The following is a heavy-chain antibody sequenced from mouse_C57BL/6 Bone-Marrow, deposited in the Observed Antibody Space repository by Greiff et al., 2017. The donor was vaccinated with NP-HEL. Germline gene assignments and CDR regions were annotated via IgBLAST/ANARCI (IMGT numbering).Heavy chain of an antibody. Sequence: QVQLQQSGAELARPGASVKLSCKASGYTLTSYGISWVKQRTGQGLEWIGEIYPRSGNTYYNEKFKGKATLTADKSSSTAYMELRSLTSEDSAVYFCARDYGNPAWFAYWGQGTLVTVSA. V-gene: IGHV1-81*01. D-gene: IGHD2-1*01. J-gene: IGHJ3*01. CDR1: GYTLTSYG. CDR2: IYPRSGNT. CDR3: ARDYGNPAWFAY.